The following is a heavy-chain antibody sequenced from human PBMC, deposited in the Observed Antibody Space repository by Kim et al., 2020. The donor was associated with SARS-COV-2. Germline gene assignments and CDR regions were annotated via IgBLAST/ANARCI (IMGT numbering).Heavy chain of an antibody. Sequence: TNYNPSPKRRVTISVDTSKNQFSLKLSSVTAADTAVYYCARGIVATIYDYWGQGTLVTVSS. CDR3: ARGIVATIYDY. CDR2: T. V-gene: IGHV4-34*01. D-gene: IGHD5-12*01. J-gene: IGHJ4*02.